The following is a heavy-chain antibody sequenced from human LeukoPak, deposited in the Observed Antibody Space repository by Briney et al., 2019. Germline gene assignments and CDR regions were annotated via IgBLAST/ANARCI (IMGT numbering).Heavy chain of an antibody. Sequence: PGRSLRLSCAASGFTFSSYAMSWVRQAPGKGLEWVSAISGSGGSTYYADSVKGRFTISRDNAKNSLYLQMNSLRAEDTAVYYCASSVVVDVRGAYDYWGQGTLVTVSS. CDR3: ASSVVVDVRGAYDY. CDR1: GFTFSSYA. V-gene: IGHV3-23*01. CDR2: ISGSGGST. D-gene: IGHD2-15*01. J-gene: IGHJ4*02.